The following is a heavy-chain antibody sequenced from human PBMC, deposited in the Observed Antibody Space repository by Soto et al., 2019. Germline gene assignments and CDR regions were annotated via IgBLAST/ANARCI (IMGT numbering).Heavy chain of an antibody. CDR2: ISWNSGSI. CDR3: AKDSEVGATTTFDY. V-gene: IGHV3-9*01. CDR1: GFTFDDYA. D-gene: IGHD1-26*01. Sequence: VQLVESGGGLVQPGRSLRLSCAASGFTFDDYAMHWVRQAPGKGLEWVSGISWNSGSIGYADSVKGRFTISRDNAKNSLYLQMNSLRAEDTALYYCAKDSEVGATTTFDYWGQGTLVTVSS. J-gene: IGHJ4*02.